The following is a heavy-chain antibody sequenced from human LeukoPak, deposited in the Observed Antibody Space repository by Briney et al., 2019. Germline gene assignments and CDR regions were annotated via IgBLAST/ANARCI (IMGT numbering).Heavy chain of an antibody. J-gene: IGHJ5*01. CDR3: AKDWGSTSGWFDS. CDR1: GFTFSSYG. Sequence: PGGSLRLSCAASGFTFSSYGMHWVRQAPGKGLEWVAVISYDGSNKYYADSVKGRFTISRDNSKNTLYLQMNNLRAEDTAVYYCAKDWGSTSGWFDSWGQGTLVTVTS. V-gene: IGHV3-30*18. D-gene: IGHD2-2*01. CDR2: ISYDGSNK.